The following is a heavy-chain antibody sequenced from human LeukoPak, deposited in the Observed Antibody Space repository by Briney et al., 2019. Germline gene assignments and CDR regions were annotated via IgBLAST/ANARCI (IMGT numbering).Heavy chain of an antibody. Sequence: PGGSLRLSCEVSGYTFSGFAVSWVRQAPGKGLEWVLTISHTSGTTYYADSVKGRFAISRDNSKNTLYLQMRSLRGEDTALYRCARVKGYFDSGNYYGFFDYWGQGTLVTVSS. CDR3: ARVKGYFDSGNYYGFFDY. CDR1: GYTFSGFA. D-gene: IGHD3-10*01. CDR2: ISHTSGTT. V-gene: IGHV3-23*01. J-gene: IGHJ4*02.